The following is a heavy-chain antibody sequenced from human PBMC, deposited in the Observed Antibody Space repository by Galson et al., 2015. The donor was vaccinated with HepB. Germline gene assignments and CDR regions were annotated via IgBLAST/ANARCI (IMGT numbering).Heavy chain of an antibody. CDR2: IYYSGST. D-gene: IGHD2-21*02. V-gene: IGHV4-39*01. CDR3: ARRGGGYCGGDCYS. Sequence: ETLSLTCTVSGGSIGSSSYYWGWIRQPPGKGLEWIGSIYYSGSTYYNPSLKSRVTISVDTSKNQFSLKLSSVTAADTAVYYCARRGGGYCGGDCYSWGQGTLVTVSS. CDR1: GGSIGSSSYY. J-gene: IGHJ5*02.